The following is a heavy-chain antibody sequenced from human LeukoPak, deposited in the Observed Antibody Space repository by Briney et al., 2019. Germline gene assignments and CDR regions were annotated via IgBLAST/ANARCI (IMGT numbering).Heavy chain of an antibody. Sequence: PSETLSLTCTVSAGSISSDSYYWGWIRQPPGKGLEWIVTIYYSGNTYYNPSLKSRLAISVDTSKNQFSLKLRSVTAADTALYYCARGSGKHITVFSGFDPWGQGTLVTVSS. CDR2: IYYSGNT. D-gene: IGHD3-10*01. V-gene: IGHV4-39*07. CDR1: AGSISSDSYY. J-gene: IGHJ5*02. CDR3: ARGSGKHITVFSGFDP.